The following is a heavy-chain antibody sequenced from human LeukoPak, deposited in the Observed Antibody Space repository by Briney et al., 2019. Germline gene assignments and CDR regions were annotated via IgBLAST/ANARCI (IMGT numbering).Heavy chain of an antibody. J-gene: IGHJ3*02. Sequence: GGCLRLSCAASGFTFSDYYMSWIRQAPGKGLEWVSYISSSGSTIYYADSVKGRFTISRDNAKNSLYLQMNSLRAEDTAVYYCARDRSGYSSSGDAFDIWGQGTMVTVSS. CDR2: ISSSGSTI. CDR3: ARDRSGYSSSGDAFDI. CDR1: GFTFSDYY. V-gene: IGHV3-11*04. D-gene: IGHD6-6*01.